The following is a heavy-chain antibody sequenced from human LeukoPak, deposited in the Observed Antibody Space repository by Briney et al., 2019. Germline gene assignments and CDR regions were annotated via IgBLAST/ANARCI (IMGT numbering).Heavy chain of an antibody. D-gene: IGHD3-3*01. CDR2: ITPIVDIA. V-gene: IGHV1-69*04. CDR1: GGSFSNYA. Sequence: ASVKVSCKASGGSFSNYAFSWVRQAPGQGLEWMGRITPIVDIATYIQKFQGRVTITANKFTSTAYMELSSLTSEDTAVYYCARDANYDFWSGYPYYYYYMDVWGKGTTVTVSS. J-gene: IGHJ6*03. CDR3: ARDANYDFWSGYPYYYYYMDV.